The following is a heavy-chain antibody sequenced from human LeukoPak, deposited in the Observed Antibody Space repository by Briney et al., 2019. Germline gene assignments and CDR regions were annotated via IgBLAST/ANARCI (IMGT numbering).Heavy chain of an antibody. CDR2: INTSGST. Sequence: SETLSPTCTVSGGSISSYYWTWIRQSAGKGLEWIGRINTSGSTNYNPSLRSRVTMSVNTSKNQFSLNLTSVTAADTAVYSCAREGGDPRWLDPWGQGTLATVSS. CDR3: AREGGDPRWLDP. V-gene: IGHV4-4*07. D-gene: IGHD6-25*01. J-gene: IGHJ5*02. CDR1: GGSISSYY.